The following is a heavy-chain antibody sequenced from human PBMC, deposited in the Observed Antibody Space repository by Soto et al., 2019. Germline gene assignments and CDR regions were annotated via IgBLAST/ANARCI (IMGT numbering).Heavy chain of an antibody. Sequence: ASVKVSCKASGYTFTSYGISWVRQAPGQGLEWMGWISPYNGNTNYAQKLQGRVTMTTDTSTSTAYMDLRSLRSDDTAVYYCARGIGGWFGVDYYYGMDVWGQGATVTVSS. V-gene: IGHV1-18*01. CDR2: ISPYNGNT. J-gene: IGHJ6*02. CDR1: GYTFTSYG. D-gene: IGHD3-10*01. CDR3: ARGIGGWFGVDYYYGMDV.